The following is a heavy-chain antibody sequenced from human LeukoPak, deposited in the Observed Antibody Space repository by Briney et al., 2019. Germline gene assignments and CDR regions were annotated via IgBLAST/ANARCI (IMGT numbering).Heavy chain of an antibody. CDR2: ISGSGGST. J-gene: IGHJ4*02. V-gene: IGHV3-23*01. Sequence: GGSLRLSCAASGFTLSSFAMSWVRQAPGKGLEWVSAISGSGGSTYYADSVKGRFTVSRDNSKNTLYLQMNSLRAEDTAVYYCVKECCDYGPPFDYWGQGTLVTVSS. D-gene: IGHD4-17*01. CDR3: VKECCDYGPPFDY. CDR1: GFTLSSFA.